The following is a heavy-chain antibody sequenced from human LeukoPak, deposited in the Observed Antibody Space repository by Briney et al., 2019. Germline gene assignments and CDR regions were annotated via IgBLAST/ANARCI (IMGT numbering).Heavy chain of an antibody. D-gene: IGHD6-13*01. J-gene: IGHJ1*01. V-gene: IGHV4-34*01. CDR1: GGSFSGYY. CDR3: ARDSGLGIAAAGT. CDR2: INHSGTT. Sequence: SETPSLTCGVYGGSFSGYYWSWIRQPPGKGLEWIGEINHSGTTNQNPSLKSRVTISVDTSKNQFSLKLSSVTAADTAVYYCARDSGLGIAAAGTWGQGTLVTVSS.